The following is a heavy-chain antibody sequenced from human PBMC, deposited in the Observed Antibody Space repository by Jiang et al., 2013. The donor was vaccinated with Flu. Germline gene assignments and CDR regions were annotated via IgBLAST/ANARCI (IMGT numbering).Heavy chain of an antibody. D-gene: IGHD3-10*01. V-gene: IGHV1-18*01. CDR3: ARAGLLWFGELPQYFDY. Sequence: GAEVKKPGSSVKVSCKASGGTFSSYGISWVRQAPGQGLEWMGWISAYNGNTNYAQKLQGRVTMTTDTSTSTAYMELRSLRSDDTAVYYCARAGLLWFGELPQYFDYWGQGTLVTVSS. CDR1: GGTFSSYG. J-gene: IGHJ4*02. CDR2: ISAYNGNT.